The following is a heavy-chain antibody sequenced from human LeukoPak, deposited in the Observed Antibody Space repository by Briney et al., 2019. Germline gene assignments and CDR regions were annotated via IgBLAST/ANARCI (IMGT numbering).Heavy chain of an antibody. CDR2: INNSGST. CDR1: GGSFSGYY. D-gene: IGHD3-10*01. V-gene: IGHV4-34*01. Sequence: SETLSLTCAVYGGSFSGYYWSWIRQPPGKWLEWIGEINNSGSTNYNPSLKSRVTISVDTSKNQFSLKLSSVTAADTAVYYCARAIHGSGSYYHYWGQGTLVTVSS. J-gene: IGHJ4*02. CDR3: ARAIHGSGSYYHY.